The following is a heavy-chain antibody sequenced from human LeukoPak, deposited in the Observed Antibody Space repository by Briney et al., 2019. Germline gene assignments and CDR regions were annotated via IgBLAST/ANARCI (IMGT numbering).Heavy chain of an antibody. CDR1: GFTFSNYG. J-gene: IGHJ3*02. D-gene: IGHD5-18*01. CDR3: AKDGDTAMVYAFDI. V-gene: IGHV3-23*01. Sequence: GGSLRLSCAASGFTFSNYGMSWVRQAPGKGLEWVSSIRESGSNTNYADSVKGRFTISRDNSKNTLYLQMNSLRAEDTAVYYCAKDGDTAMVYAFDIWGQGTMVTVSS. CDR2: IRESGSNT.